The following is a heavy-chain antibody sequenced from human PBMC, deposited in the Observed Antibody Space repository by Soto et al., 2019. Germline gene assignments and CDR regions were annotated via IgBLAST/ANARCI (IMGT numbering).Heavy chain of an antibody. D-gene: IGHD3-22*01. V-gene: IGHV3-21*01. J-gene: IGHJ3*02. Sequence: PGGSLRLSCASSGLTFISYSMNWVRQAPGKGLEWVSSISSSSSYIYYADSVKGRFTISRDNAKNSLYLQMNSLRAEDTAVYYCARSGITMIGDAFDIWGQGTMVTVSS. CDR1: GLTFISYS. CDR3: ARSGITMIGDAFDI. CDR2: ISSSSSYI.